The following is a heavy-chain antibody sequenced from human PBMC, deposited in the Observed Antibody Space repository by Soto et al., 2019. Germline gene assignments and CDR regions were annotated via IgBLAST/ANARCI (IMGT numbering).Heavy chain of an antibody. V-gene: IGHV1-69*13. CDR2: VIPMYGTT. D-gene: IGHD2-2*01. Sequence: ASVKVSCKASGGSFSSYAVSWVRQAPGQGLEWMGGVIPMYGTTVYAQKFQGRVTITADAATTTAYMELSSLRSGDTAVYYCARDLYCSSSRCYSYYGMDVWGQGHTVTVSS. CDR1: GGSFSSYA. J-gene: IGHJ6*02. CDR3: ARDLYCSSSRCYSYYGMDV.